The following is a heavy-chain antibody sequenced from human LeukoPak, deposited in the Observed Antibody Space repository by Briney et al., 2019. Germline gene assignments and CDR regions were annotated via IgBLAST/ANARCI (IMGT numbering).Heavy chain of an antibody. D-gene: IGHD1-26*01. V-gene: IGHV1-8*01. CDR2: MNPNSGNT. Sequence: ASVKCSCKASGYTSTSYDINWVGQATGQGLEWMGWMNPNSGNTGYAQKFQGRVTMTRNTSISTAYMELSSLRSEGTAVYYCARVPGSGSYYRDAFDIWGQGTMVTVSS. J-gene: IGHJ3*02. CDR3: ARVPGSGSYYRDAFDI. CDR1: GYTSTSYD.